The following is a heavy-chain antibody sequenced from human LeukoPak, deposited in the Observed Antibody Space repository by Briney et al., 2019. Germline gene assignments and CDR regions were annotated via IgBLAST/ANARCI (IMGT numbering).Heavy chain of an antibody. V-gene: IGHV3-7*01. CDR3: ARGPFMAPSPFDY. J-gene: IGHJ4*02. D-gene: IGHD3-10*01. Sequence: GGSLRLSCAASGFTFSSYWMSWVRQAPGKGLEWVANIKQDGSEKYYVDSVKGRFTISRDNAKNSLYLQMNSLRAEDTAVYYCARGPFMAPSPFDYWGQGTLVTVSS. CDR2: IKQDGSEK. CDR1: GFTFSSYW.